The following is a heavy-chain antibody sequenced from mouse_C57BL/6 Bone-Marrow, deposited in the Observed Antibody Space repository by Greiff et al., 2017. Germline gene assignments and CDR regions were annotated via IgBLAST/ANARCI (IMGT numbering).Heavy chain of an antibody. D-gene: IGHD2-2*01. Sequence: VQLQQSGPVLVKPGASVKISCKASGYTFTDYYMNWVKQSHGKSLEWIGVINPYNGGTSYNQKFKGKATLTVDKSSSTAYMELNSLTSEDSAVYYCASLWLRDYYAMDYWGQGTSVTVSS. CDR1: GYTFTDYY. V-gene: IGHV1-19*01. CDR2: INPYNGGT. CDR3: ASLWLRDYYAMDY. J-gene: IGHJ4*01.